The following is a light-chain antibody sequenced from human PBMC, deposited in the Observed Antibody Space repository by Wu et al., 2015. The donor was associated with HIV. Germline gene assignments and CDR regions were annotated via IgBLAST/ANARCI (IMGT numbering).Light chain of an antibody. CDR1: QDISNY. J-gene: IGKJ3*01. V-gene: IGKV1-33*01. CDR3: QQFQSLPLT. CDR2: DAS. Sequence: DIQMTQSPSSLSASVGGRVSISCQTSQDISNYLNWYQQKPGKAPKLLISDASNLETGVPLRFSGSGSGTDFTLTINSLQPDDFATYYCQQFQSLPLTFGPGTKVNV.